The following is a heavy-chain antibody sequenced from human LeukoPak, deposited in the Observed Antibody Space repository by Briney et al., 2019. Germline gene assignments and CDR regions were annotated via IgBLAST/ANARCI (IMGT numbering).Heavy chain of an antibody. Sequence: LETLSLPCAVYGGSFSGYYWSWIRQPPGKGLEWIGEINHSGSTNNYPSLKNRVTISVDTSKNHFSPKLSSVAAADTAVYYCASLAAAGTRIFDYWGQGTLVTVSS. CDR1: GGSFSGYY. CDR2: INHSGST. D-gene: IGHD6-13*01. J-gene: IGHJ4*02. V-gene: IGHV4-34*01. CDR3: ASLAAAGTRIFDY.